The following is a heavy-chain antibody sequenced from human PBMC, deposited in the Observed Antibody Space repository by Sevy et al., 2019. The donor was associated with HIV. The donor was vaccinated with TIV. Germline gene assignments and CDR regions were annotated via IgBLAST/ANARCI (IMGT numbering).Heavy chain of an antibody. CDR2: ISSSSSYI. CDR1: GFTFSSYS. V-gene: IGHV3-21*01. J-gene: IGHJ4*02. D-gene: IGHD4-4*01. CDR3: ARDFGYSNYVGPYYFDY. Sequence: GGSLRLSCAASGFTFSSYSMNWVRQAPGKGLEWVSSISSSSSYIYYADSVKGRFTISRDNAKNSLYLQMNSLRAEDTAVYYRARDFGYSNYVGPYYFDYWGQGTLVTVSS.